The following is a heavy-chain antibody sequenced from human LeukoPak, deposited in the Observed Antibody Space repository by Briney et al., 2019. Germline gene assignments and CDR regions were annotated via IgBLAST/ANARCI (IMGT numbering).Heavy chain of an antibody. CDR3: ASGYYYDSSGYYYSIDY. CDR1: GFTFSSYS. V-gene: IGHV3-21*01. J-gene: IGHJ4*02. CDR2: ISSSSSSYI. D-gene: IGHD3-22*01. Sequence: GGSLRLSCAASGFTFSSYSMNWVRQAPGKGLEWVSSISSSSSSYIYYADSVKGRFTISRDNAKISLYLQMNSLGAEDTAVYYCASGYYYDSSGYYYSIDYWGQGTLVTVSS.